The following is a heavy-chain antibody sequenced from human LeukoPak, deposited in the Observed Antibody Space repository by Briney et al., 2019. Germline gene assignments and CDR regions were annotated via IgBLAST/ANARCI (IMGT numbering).Heavy chain of an antibody. V-gene: IGHV3-48*01. J-gene: IGHJ3*02. D-gene: IGHD2-15*01. CDR2: ISSSSSTI. CDR3: ARDQNEADIVVVEAASHAFDI. Sequence: PGGSLRLSCAASGFTFSSYSMNWVRQAPGKGLEWVSYISSSSSTIYYADSVKGRFTISRDNAKNSLYLQMNSLRAEDTAVYYCARDQNEADIVVVEAASHAFDIWGQGTMVTVSS. CDR1: GFTFSSYS.